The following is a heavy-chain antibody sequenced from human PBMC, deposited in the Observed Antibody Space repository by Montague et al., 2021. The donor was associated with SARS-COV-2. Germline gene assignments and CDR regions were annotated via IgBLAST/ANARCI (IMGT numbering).Heavy chain of an antibody. CDR2: IYYSGRT. CDR3: ARDHGQWFGELWGHGLDV. Sequence: TRSLTCSVSSGSISTGHHWSWIRQHPMKGLEWIGYIYYSGRTYYNPSFKGRGTISIDTAKNQFSLELTSMTAADTAVYYCARDHGQWFGELWGHGLDVWGQGTTVIVSS. J-gene: IGHJ6*02. D-gene: IGHD3-10*01. CDR1: SGSISTGHH. V-gene: IGHV4-31*03.